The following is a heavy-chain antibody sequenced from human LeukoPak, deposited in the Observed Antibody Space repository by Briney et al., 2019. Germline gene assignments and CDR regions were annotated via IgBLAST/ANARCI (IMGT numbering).Heavy chain of an antibody. CDR3: ARDQGRAADYVWGSYFDY. V-gene: IGHV1-46*01. D-gene: IGHD3-16*01. CDR1: RYSFTSYY. J-gene: IGHJ4*02. CDR2: INPSDGDT. Sequence: ASVKVSCKASRYSFTSYYIHWVRQAPGQGLEWMGIINPSDGDTLYAQMFKGRVTLTRDTSTSTVYTELSSLKSEDTAVYFCARDQGRAADYVWGSYFDYWGQGALVTVSS.